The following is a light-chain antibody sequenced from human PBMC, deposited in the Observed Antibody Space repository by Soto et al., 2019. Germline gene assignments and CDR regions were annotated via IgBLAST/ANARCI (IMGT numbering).Light chain of an antibody. V-gene: IGKV2-28*01. CDR1: QTLLHDNGHNF. CDR3: MQTLQTLT. Sequence: EIVMTQSPLSLPVTPGEPASISCRSIQTLLHDNGHNFLDWYLQKPGQSPQLLIYLGSNQASGVPHRFSRSGSGTDFTVTNSRVEAEDVGVYYCMQTLQTLTFGQATKVEIK. CDR2: LGS. J-gene: IGKJ1*01.